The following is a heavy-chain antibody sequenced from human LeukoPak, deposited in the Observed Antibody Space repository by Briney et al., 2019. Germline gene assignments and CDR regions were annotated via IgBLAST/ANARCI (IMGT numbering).Heavy chain of an antibody. CDR2: ISYDGSNA. V-gene: IGHV3-30*18. CDR3: AKDPYSGTYTIDH. J-gene: IGHJ4*02. D-gene: IGHD1-26*01. Sequence: GGSLRLSCAASGFSFGGYGMHWVRQAPGKGLEWVAVISYDGSNAYYADSVKGRFTISRDNSKNMLYLQMNSLRAEDTAVYYCAKDPYSGTYTIDHWGQGTPVTVSS. CDR1: GFSFGGYG.